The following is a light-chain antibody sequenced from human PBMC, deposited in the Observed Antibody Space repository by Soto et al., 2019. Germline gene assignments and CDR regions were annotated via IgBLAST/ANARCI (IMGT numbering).Light chain of an antibody. CDR2: GAS. Sequence: DIQMTQSPSAVSASVGDRVTITCRARQDITNFLAWFQHKPGKVPERLIFGASSMQSGVPSRFSGSGSGTEFTLTISSLQPEDFATYYCLQHSSFPYTFGQGTRLEI. J-gene: IGKJ2*01. V-gene: IGKV1-17*03. CDR1: QDITNF. CDR3: LQHSSFPYT.